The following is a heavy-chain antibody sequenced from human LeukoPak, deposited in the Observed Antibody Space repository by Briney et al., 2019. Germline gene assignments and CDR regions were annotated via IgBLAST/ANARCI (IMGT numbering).Heavy chain of an antibody. J-gene: IGHJ2*01. CDR3: ARDRGDYGDETYWYFDL. Sequence: SETLSLTCTVSGGSISSYYWSWIRQPRAKGLEWIGDIYYSGSTNYNPSLKSRVTISVDTSKNQFSLKLSSVTAADTAVYYCARDRGDYGDETYWYFDLWGRGTLVTVSS. CDR2: IYYSGST. CDR1: GGSISSYY. V-gene: IGHV4-59*01. D-gene: IGHD4-17*01.